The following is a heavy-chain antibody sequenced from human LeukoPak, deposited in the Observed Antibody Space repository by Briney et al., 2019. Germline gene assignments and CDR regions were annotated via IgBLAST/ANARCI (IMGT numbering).Heavy chain of an antibody. J-gene: IGHJ4*02. V-gene: IGHV4-39*07. Sequence: SETLSLTCTVSGGSITSSGYCWGWLRQPPGKGLEWIGSIYHSGATYYNPSLKSRVTISVDRSKNQFSLKLSSVTAADTAVYYCARVRRRDGYNYFDYWGQGTLVTVSS. D-gene: IGHD5-24*01. CDR3: ARVRRRDGYNYFDY. CDR2: IYHSGAT. CDR1: GGSITSSGYC.